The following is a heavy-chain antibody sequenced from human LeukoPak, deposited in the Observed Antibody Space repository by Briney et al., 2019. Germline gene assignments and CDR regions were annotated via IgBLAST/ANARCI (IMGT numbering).Heavy chain of an antibody. CDR2: INPNSGGT. CDR1: GYTFTGYY. Sequence: LWASVKVSCKASGYTFTGYYMHWVRQAPGQGLEWMGWINPNSGGTNYAQKFQGRVTMTRDTSISTAYMELSRLRSDDTAVYYCARGSRTIIVATDTNDYGDYDDPAEAPHYYYYGMDVWGQGTTVTVSS. J-gene: IGHJ6*02. V-gene: IGHV1-2*02. D-gene: IGHD4-17*01. CDR3: ARGSRTIIVATDTNDYGDYDDPAEAPHYYYYGMDV.